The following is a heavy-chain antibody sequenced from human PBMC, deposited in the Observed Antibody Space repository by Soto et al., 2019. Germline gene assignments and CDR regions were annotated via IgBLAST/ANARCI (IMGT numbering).Heavy chain of an antibody. CDR1: GGSISSGDYY. D-gene: IGHD5-18*01. CDR3: ARARDSYAPFES. CDR2: IYYTGNT. Sequence: PSETLSLTCTVSGGSISSGDYYWSWIRQPPGKGLEWIGSIYYTGNTYYNPSLQSRVNISVDTSKNQFSLKLSSVTAADTAVYYCARARDSYAPFESWGQGTLVTVSS. V-gene: IGHV4-30-4*01. J-gene: IGHJ4*02.